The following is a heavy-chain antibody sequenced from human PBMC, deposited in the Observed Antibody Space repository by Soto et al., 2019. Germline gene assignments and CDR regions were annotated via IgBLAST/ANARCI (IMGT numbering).Heavy chain of an antibody. Sequence: EVQLVESGGGLVKPGGSLRLSCAASGFTFSNAWMSWVRQAPGKGLEWVGRIKSKTDGGTTDYAAPVKGRFTISRDDSTNTLYLQMNSLKTEATAVYYCTTNQWQYNWNEDSDDYWGQGTLVTVSS. J-gene: IGHJ4*02. V-gene: IGHV3-15*01. CDR1: GFTFSNAW. CDR2: IKSKTDGGTT. D-gene: IGHD1-20*01. CDR3: TTNQWQYNWNEDSDDY.